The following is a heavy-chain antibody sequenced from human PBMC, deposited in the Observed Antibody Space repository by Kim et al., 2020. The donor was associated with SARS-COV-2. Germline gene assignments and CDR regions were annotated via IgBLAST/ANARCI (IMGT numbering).Heavy chain of an antibody. J-gene: IGHJ5*02. V-gene: IGHV4-59*08. CDR1: ADSISTYY. CDR2: VYYTGST. CDR3: ARHPAGYSTSWFPS. Sequence: SETLSLTCTVFADSISTYYWSWIRQPPGKGLEWIGCVYYTGSTNYNPSLKSRVSISVDRSKSQFSLKLTSVTAADTAVYYCARHPAGYSTSWFPSWGQG. D-gene: IGHD6-13*01.